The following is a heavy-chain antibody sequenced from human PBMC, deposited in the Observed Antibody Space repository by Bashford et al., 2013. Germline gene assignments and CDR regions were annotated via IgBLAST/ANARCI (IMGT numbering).Heavy chain of an antibody. CDR2: IYYSGST. D-gene: IGHD6-13*01. Sequence: SETLSLTCTVSGGSISSYYWSWIRQPPGKGLEWIGYIYYSGSTNYNPSLKSRVTISVDTSKNQFSLKLSSVTAADTAVYYCARGYSSSRGYYYGMDVWGQGTTVTVSS. CDR3: ARGYSSSRGYYYGMDV. J-gene: IGHJ6*02. V-gene: IGHV4-59*01. CDR1: GGSISSYY.